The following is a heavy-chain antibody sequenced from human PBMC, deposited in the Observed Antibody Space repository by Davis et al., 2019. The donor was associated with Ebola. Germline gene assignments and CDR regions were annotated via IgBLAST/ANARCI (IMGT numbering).Heavy chain of an antibody. V-gene: IGHV1-2*06. CDR1: AYTSTGYY. CDR2: TNANSGGT. J-gene: IGHJ5*02. D-gene: IGHD2-15*01. Sequence: ASVQVTCKASAYTSTGYYIHCVRQPPAQGLAGMGRTNANSGGTNYVQKFQGRVTMTRDTSISTAYTALSRLRSDDTAVYYCARSRGPTVVVVGTTNWFDPWGQGTLVTVSS. CDR3: ARSRGPTVVVVGTTNWFDP.